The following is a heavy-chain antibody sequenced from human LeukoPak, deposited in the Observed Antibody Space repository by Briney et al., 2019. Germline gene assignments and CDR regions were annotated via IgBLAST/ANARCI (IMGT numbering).Heavy chain of an antibody. Sequence: SVKVSCKASGGTFSSYAISWVRQAPGQGLEWMGGITPIFGTANYAQKFQGRVTITADESTSTAYMELSSLRSEDTAVYYCARVIYYSSGYYYGYYYYMDVWGKGTTVTVSS. CDR2: ITPIFGTA. CDR1: GGTFSSYA. V-gene: IGHV1-69*13. CDR3: ARVIYYSSGYYYGYYYYMDV. J-gene: IGHJ6*03. D-gene: IGHD3-22*01.